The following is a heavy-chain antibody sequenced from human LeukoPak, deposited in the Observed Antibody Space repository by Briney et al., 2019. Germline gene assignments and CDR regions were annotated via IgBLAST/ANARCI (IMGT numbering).Heavy chain of an antibody. V-gene: IGHV4-59*01. CDR2: IYYSGST. J-gene: IGHJ6*03. D-gene: IGHD5-18*01. CDR3: ARARAGVQLWLADYYYYYYMDV. CDR1: GGSISSYY. Sequence: PSETLSLTCTVSGGSISSYYWSWIRQPPGKGLEWIGYIYYSGSTNYNPSLKSRVTISVDTSKNQFSLKLSSVTAADTAVYYCARARAGVQLWLADYYYYYYMDVWGKETTVTVSS.